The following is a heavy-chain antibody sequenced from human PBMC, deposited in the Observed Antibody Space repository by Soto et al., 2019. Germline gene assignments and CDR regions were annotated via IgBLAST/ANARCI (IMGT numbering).Heavy chain of an antibody. CDR2: IYYSGST. D-gene: IGHD3-22*01. Sequence: PSETLSLTCSVCGGSISSNNHYWGWIRQTPXKGLEWIGSIYYSGSTYYNPSLKSRVTISVDTSKNQFSLKLTSVTAADTAVYYCARQGITMIVVVVTDNGLDPWGQGTLVTVSS. CDR3: ARQGITMIVVVVTDNGLDP. J-gene: IGHJ5*02. CDR1: GGSISSNNHY. V-gene: IGHV4-39*01.